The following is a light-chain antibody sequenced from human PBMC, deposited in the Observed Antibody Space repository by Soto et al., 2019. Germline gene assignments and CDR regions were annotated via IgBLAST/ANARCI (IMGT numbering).Light chain of an antibody. CDR3: HVWDNSDLSL. Sequence: SYVLTQPPSVSVAPGQTVRITCGGDKIGSKSVHWYQQRPGQAPVLVVYDDADRPSGIPERFSGSNSGNTATLTISRVEAGDEADYYCHVWDNSDLSLFGGGTKLTVL. V-gene: IGLV3-21*02. CDR2: DDA. CDR1: KIGSKS. J-gene: IGLJ3*02.